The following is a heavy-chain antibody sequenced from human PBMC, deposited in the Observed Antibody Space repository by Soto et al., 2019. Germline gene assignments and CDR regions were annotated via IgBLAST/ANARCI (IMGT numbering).Heavy chain of an antibody. V-gene: IGHV1-69*01. CDR3: ARDGTLYDSNGYYYVY. D-gene: IGHD3-22*01. Sequence: QVQLVQSGAEVKKPGSSVKVSCKASGGTFSRFAISWVRQAPGQGLEWMGGIIPMFGKANYAQKFQGRVTITADESTSTGYMELRSLTSEDTAVYYCARDGTLYDSNGYYYVYWGQGTLVPVSS. CDR2: IIPMFGKA. J-gene: IGHJ4*02. CDR1: GGTFSRFA.